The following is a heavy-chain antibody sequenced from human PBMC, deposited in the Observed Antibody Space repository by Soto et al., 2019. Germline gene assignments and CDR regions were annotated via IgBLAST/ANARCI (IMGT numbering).Heavy chain of an antibody. CDR2: INHSGST. V-gene: IGHV4-34*01. J-gene: IGHJ6*02. D-gene: IGHD3-10*01. Sequence: SATLSLTCAVYGGSFSGYYWSWIRQPPGKGLEWIGEINHSGSTNYNPSLKSRVTISVDTSKNQFSLKLSSVTAADTAVYYCARVPRIRRSGSWYYYYGMDVWGQGTTVTVSS. CDR1: GGSFSGYY. CDR3: ARVPRIRRSGSWYYYYGMDV.